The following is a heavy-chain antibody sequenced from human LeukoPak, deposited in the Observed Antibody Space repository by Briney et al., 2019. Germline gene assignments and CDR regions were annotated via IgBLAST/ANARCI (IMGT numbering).Heavy chain of an antibody. J-gene: IGHJ4*02. CDR1: GFTFSSYS. D-gene: IGHD1-26*01. CDR2: ISSSSSTI. V-gene: IGHV3-48*01. CDR3: ATQIVGALDY. Sequence: PGGSLRLSCAASGFTFSSYSMNWVRQAPGKGLEWVSYISSSSSTIYYADSVKGRFTISRGNAKNSLYLQMNSLRAEDTAVYYCATQIVGALDYWGQGTLVTVSS.